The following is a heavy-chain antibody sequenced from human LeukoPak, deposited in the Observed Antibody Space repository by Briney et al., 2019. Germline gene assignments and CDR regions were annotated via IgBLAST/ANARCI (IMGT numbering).Heavy chain of an antibody. CDR2: ISGSGGST. V-gene: IGHV3-23*01. CDR1: GFIFSSYA. Sequence: GGSLRLSCAASGFIFSSYAMSWVRQAPGKGLEWVSAISGSGGSTYYADSVKGRFTISRDNSKNTLYLQMNSLRAGDTAVYYCAKDQYYYDSSGYYYYFDYWGQGTLVTVSS. CDR3: AKDQYYYDSSGYYYYFDY. J-gene: IGHJ4*02. D-gene: IGHD3-22*01.